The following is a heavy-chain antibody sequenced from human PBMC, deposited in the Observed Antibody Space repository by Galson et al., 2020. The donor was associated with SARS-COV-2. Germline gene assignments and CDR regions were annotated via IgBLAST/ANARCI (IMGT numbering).Heavy chain of an antibody. CDR1: GGSISSSSYY. J-gene: IGHJ5*02. CDR2: IYYSGST. D-gene: IGHD6-13*01. Sequence: SETLSLTCTVSGGSISSSSYYWGWIRQPPGKGLEWIGSIYYSGSTYYNPSLKSRVTISVDTSKNQFSLKLSSVTAADTAVYYCARHWGSSSWFQAGWFDPWGQGTLVTVSS. CDR3: ARHWGSSSWFQAGWFDP. V-gene: IGHV4-39*01.